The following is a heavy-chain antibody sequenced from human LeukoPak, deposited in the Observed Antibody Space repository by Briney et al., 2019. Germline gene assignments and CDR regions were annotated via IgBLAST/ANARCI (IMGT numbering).Heavy chain of an antibody. CDR3: GRAYGAGSCDY. J-gene: IGHJ4*02. Sequence: PGGSLRLSXAASGFTSGNHWMSWVRQAPGKGLEWVANINQDGGEKYYVDSVKGRFTISRDNAKNSLYLQINSLRAEDTAVYYCGRAYGAGSCDYWGQGTLVTVSS. D-gene: IGHD3-10*01. CDR2: INQDGGEK. V-gene: IGHV3-7*01. CDR1: GFTSGNHW.